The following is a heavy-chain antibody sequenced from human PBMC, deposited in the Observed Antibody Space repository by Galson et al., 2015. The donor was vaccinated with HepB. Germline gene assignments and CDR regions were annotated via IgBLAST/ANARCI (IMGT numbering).Heavy chain of an antibody. Sequence: SLRLSCADSGFTFDDSDIDRVRQTPGKGLEWVAVIWHDGSNQFYAKSVKGRFTVSRDNSKNTLYLQMNSLRAEDTAVYYCARETMVLNWYFDLWGRGTLVTVSS. D-gene: IGHD4/OR15-4a*01. CDR2: IWHDGSNQ. V-gene: IGHV3-33*08. J-gene: IGHJ2*01. CDR1: GFTFDDSD. CDR3: ARETMVLNWYFDL.